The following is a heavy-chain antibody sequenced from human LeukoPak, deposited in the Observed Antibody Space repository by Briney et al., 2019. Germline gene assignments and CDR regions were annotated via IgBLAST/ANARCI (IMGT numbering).Heavy chain of an antibody. V-gene: IGHV1-24*01. Sequence: ASVKVSCKVSGKTLSDLSIHWLRQPPGKGLEWLGGSDPEDGERIYAQMFQGRVTMTEDTSIDTAYMELSGLRSEDTAVYYCVTGFTTMAVDYFDYWGQGTLVTVSS. J-gene: IGHJ4*02. CDR2: SDPEDGER. D-gene: IGHD5-18*01. CDR3: VTGFTTMAVDYFDY. CDR1: GKTLSDLS.